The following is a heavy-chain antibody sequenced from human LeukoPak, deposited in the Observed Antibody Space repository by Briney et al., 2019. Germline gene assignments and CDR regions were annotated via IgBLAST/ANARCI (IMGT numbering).Heavy chain of an antibody. J-gene: IGHJ5*02. Sequence: GASVKVSCKXSGYTFTGYYMHWVRQTPGQGLEGMGRINPNSGGTNYAQKFQGRVTMTRDTSISTAYMELSRLRSDDTAVYYCARDPKYNWNDGLATPNWFDPWGQGTLVTVSS. CDR1: GYTFTGYY. D-gene: IGHD1-1*01. CDR2: INPNSGGT. CDR3: ARDPKYNWNDGLATPNWFDP. V-gene: IGHV1-2*06.